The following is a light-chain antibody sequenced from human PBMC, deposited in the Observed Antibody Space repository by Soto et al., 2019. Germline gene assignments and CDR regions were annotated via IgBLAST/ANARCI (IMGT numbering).Light chain of an antibody. J-gene: IGKJ1*01. V-gene: IGKV3D-20*02. CDR2: GAS. CDR1: QSVSSRY. CDR3: QQRSNWPPWT. Sequence: ILLTQSPCTLSLSPGERATLSCRASQSVSSRYLAWYQQKPGQAPRLLIYGASSRASGIPDRFSGSGSGTDFTLTISSLEHEDFAVYYCQQRSNWPPWTFGQGTKVDIK.